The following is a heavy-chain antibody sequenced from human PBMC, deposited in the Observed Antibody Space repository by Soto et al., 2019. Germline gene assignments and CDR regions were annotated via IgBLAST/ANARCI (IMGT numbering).Heavy chain of an antibody. CDR1: GGSISSYY. CDR3: ARRSGRDFDY. V-gene: IGHV4-59*08. Sequence: SETLSLTCTVSGGSISSYYWSWIRQPPGKGLEWIGYIYYSGSTNYNPSLKSRVTISVDTSKNQFSLKLSSVTAADTAVYYCARRSGRDFDYWGQGTLVTVSS. CDR2: IYYSGST. D-gene: IGHD6-19*01. J-gene: IGHJ4*02.